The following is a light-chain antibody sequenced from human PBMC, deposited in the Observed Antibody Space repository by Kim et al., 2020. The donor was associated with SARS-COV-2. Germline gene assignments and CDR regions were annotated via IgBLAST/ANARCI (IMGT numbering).Light chain of an antibody. CDR3: QKYNSAPWT. J-gene: IGKJ1*01. CDR2: AAS. CDR1: QDIANS. V-gene: IGKV1-27*01. Sequence: ASIGDRVTITCRASQDIANSFAWYHQKPGKVPQVLIYAASTLQSGVPSRFSGSGSGTEFTLTIDSLQTEDVATYYCQKYNSAPWTFGPGTKVDIK.